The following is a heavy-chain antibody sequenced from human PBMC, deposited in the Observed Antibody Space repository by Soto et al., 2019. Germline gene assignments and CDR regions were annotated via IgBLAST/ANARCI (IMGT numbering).Heavy chain of an antibody. CDR2: ISAYNGNT. J-gene: IGHJ4*02. CDR1: GYTFTSYG. D-gene: IGHD2-2*02. CDR3: TRDHCSSTSCYTAVDY. Sequence: ASVKVSCKASGYTFTSYGISWVRQAPGQGLEWMGWISAYNGNTNYAQKLQGRVTMTTDTSTSTAYMELRSLRSDDTAVYYCTRDHCSSTSCYTAVDYWGQGTLVTVSS. V-gene: IGHV1-18*04.